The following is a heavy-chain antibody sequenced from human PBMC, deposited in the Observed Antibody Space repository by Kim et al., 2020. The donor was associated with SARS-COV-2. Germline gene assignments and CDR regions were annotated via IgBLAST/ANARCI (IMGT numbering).Heavy chain of an antibody. D-gene: IGHD4-4*01. CDR3: ASHPVFQRDDYSNYGLYY. J-gene: IGHJ4*02. CDR2: INPNSGGT. CDR1: GYTFTGYY. V-gene: IGHV1-2*02. Sequence: ASVKVSCKASGYTFTGYYMHWVRQAPGQGLEWMGWINPNSGGTNYAQKFQGRVTMTRDTSISTAYMELSRLRSDDTAVYYCASHPVFQRDDYSNYGLYYWGQGTLVTVSS.